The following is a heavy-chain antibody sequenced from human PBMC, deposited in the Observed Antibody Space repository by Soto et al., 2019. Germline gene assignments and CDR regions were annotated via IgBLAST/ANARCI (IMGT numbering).Heavy chain of an antibody. Sequence: SQTVSLTCAISGDSVSSKSADCNWSRLSASKGLEWLGRTYYRSKWYNDYAVSVKSRITINPDTSKNQFSLQLNSVTPEDTAVYYCAREGLTLPFYSYYGMDVWGQGTTGTVSS. J-gene: IGHJ6*02. CDR1: GDSVSSKSAD. CDR2: TYYRSKWYN. D-gene: IGHD2-15*01. V-gene: IGHV6-1*01. CDR3: AREGLTLPFYSYYGMDV.